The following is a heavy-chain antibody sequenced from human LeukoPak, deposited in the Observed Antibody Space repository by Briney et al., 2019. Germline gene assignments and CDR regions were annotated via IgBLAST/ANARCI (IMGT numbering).Heavy chain of an antibody. CDR3: ARQLEGVPAALFDY. J-gene: IGHJ4*02. CDR1: GYTFTGYY. D-gene: IGHD2-2*01. V-gene: IGHV1-2*06. CDR2: INPNSGGT. Sequence: ASVKVPCKASGYTFTGYYMHWVRQAPGQGLEWMGRINPNSGGTNYAQKFQGRVTMTRDTSISTAYMELSRLRSDDTAVYYCARQLEGVPAALFDYWGQGTLVTVSS.